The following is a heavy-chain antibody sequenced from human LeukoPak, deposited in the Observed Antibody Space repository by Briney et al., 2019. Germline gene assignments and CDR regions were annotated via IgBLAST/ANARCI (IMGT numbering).Heavy chain of an antibody. D-gene: IGHD1-26*01. CDR1: GGSTSSSSYY. CDR2: IYYSGST. V-gene: IGHV4-39*01. Sequence: SETLSLTCTVSGGSTSSSSYYWGWIRQPPGKGLEWIGSIYYSGSTYYNPSLKSRVTISVDTSKNQFSLKLSSVTAADTAVYYCARRYRGYSGSYSGNWFDPWGQGTLVTVSS. J-gene: IGHJ5*02. CDR3: ARRYRGYSGSYSGNWFDP.